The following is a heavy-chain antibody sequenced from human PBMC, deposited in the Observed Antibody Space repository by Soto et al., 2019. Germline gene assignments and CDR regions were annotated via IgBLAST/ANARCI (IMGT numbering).Heavy chain of an antibody. D-gene: IGHD5-12*01. CDR3: ARRIVDTETFDY. Sequence: SETLSLTFTVSGGSMIIYYWSCILQPPGRGMEWIGFIYYAGRKKYKTHLNSRVNISVDTSKNQFSMNVTSVTAADTAVYYCARRIVDTETFDYWGQGTLVTVSS. CDR2: IYYAGRK. CDR1: GGSMIIYY. V-gene: IGHV4-59*08. J-gene: IGHJ4*02.